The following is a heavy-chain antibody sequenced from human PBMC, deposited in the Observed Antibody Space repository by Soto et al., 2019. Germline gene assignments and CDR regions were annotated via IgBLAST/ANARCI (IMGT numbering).Heavy chain of an antibody. Sequence: QVQLVESGGGVVQPGRSLRLSCAASGFTFSSYGMHWVRQAPGKGLEWVAVISYDGSNKYYADSVKGRFTISRDNSKNTLYLQMNSLRAEDTAVYYCAKGFVIGYGGRYSSSWYGPNLPYGMDVWGQGTTVTVSS. CDR3: AKGFVIGYGGRYSSSWYGPNLPYGMDV. CDR2: ISYDGSNK. D-gene: IGHD6-13*01. CDR1: GFTFSSYG. V-gene: IGHV3-30*18. J-gene: IGHJ6*02.